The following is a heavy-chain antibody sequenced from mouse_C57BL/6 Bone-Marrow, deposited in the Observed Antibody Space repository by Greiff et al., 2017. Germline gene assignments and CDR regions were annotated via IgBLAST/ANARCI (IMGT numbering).Heavy chain of an antibody. CDR1: GYTFTDYY. D-gene: IGHD2-1*01. J-gene: IGHJ2*01. CDR2: INPNNGGT. CDR3: ASGDGNYEG. Sequence: EVQLQQSGPELVKPGASVKISCKASGYTFTDYYMNWVKQSHGKSLEWIGDINPNNGGTSYNQKFKGKATLTVDKSSSTAYMELRSLTSEDSAVYYCASGDGNYEGWGQGTTLTVSS. V-gene: IGHV1-26*01.